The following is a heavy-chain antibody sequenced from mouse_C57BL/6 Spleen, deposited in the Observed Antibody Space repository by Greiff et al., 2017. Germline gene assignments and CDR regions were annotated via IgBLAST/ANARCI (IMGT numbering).Heavy chain of an antibody. V-gene: IGHV1-39*01. CDR2: INPNYGTT. CDR1: GYSFTDYN. J-gene: IGHJ4*01. D-gene: IGHD1-1*01. Sequence: EVQLQQSGPELVKPGASVKISCKASGYSFTDYNMNWVKQSNGTSLEWIGVINPNYGTTSYNQKFKGKATLTVDQSSSTAYMQLNSLTSEDSAVYYCASPYGSSPYAMDYWGQGTSVTVSS. CDR3: ASPYGSSPYAMDY.